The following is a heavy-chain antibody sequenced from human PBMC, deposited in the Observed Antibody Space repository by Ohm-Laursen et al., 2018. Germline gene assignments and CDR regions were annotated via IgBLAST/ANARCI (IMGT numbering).Heavy chain of an antibody. J-gene: IGHJ4*02. CDR1: GFTFDDYT. D-gene: IGHD6-6*01. CDR3: AKTPYSSWGHFDY. CDR2: ISWNSASI. Sequence: SLRLSCAAPGFTFDDYTMYWVRQAPGKGLEWVSGISWNSASIAYADSVKGRFTISRDNAKKSLYLQMNSLRAEDTALYYCAKTPYSSWGHFDYWGQGTLVTVSS. V-gene: IGHV3-9*01.